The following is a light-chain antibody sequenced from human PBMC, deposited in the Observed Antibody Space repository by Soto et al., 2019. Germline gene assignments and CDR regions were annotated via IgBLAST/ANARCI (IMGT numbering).Light chain of an antibody. CDR2: GAS. J-gene: IGKJ2*01. CDR1: QSVTNNF. V-gene: IGKV3-20*01. CDR3: QQYNNWPGT. Sequence: IVLTQSPGTLSLSPGERATLSCGASQSVTNNFLAWYQQKPGQAPRLLIYGASSRATGVPDRFSGSGSGTDFTLTISRLEPGDFAVYYCQQYNNWPGTFGQGTKLEI.